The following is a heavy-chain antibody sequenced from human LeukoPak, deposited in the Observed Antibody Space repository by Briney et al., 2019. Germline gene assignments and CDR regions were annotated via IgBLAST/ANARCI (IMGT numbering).Heavy chain of an antibody. J-gene: IGHJ4*02. CDR2: MNPNSGNT. V-gene: IGHV1-8*01. D-gene: IGHD3-10*01. CDR3: ARASMVRGVIYFDY. Sequence: ASVEVSCKASGYTFTSYDINWVRQATGQGLEWMGWMNPNSGNTGYAQKFQGRVTMTRNTSISTAYMELSSLRSEDTAVYYCARASMVRGVIYFDYWGQGTLVTVSS. CDR1: GYTFTSYD.